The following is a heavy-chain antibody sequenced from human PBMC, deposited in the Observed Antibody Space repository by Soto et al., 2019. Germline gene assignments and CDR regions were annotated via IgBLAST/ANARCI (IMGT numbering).Heavy chain of an antibody. V-gene: IGHV1-3*01. CDR3: ARALLAGYCSGGSCYPPRYYYGMDV. D-gene: IGHD2-15*01. CDR2: INAGNGNT. CDR1: GYTFTSYA. J-gene: IGHJ6*02. Sequence: ASVKVSCKASGYTFTSYAMHWVRQAPGQRLEWMGWINAGNGNTKYSQKFQGRVTITRDTSASTAYMELSSLRSEDTAVYYCARALLAGYCSGGSCYPPRYYYGMDVWGQGTTVTVS.